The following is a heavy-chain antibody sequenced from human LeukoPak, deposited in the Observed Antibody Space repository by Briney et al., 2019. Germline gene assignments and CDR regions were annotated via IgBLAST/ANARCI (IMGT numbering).Heavy chain of an antibody. D-gene: IGHD4-17*01. Sequence: GGSLRLSCAASGFTFSSYATSWVRQAPGKGLEWVSAISGSGGSTYYADSVKGRFTISRDNSKNTLYLQMNSLRAEDTAVYYCAKVGDYGDYGWFDPWGQGTLVTVSS. CDR2: ISGSGGST. J-gene: IGHJ5*02. V-gene: IGHV3-23*01. CDR1: GFTFSSYA. CDR3: AKVGDYGDYGWFDP.